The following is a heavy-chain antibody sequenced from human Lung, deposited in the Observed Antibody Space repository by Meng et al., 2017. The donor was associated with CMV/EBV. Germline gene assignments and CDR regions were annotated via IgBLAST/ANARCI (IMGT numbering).Heavy chain of an antibody. D-gene: IGHD6-6*01. Sequence: SCAASGFIFSDYIMSWVRQAPGRGLEWVSAISENGGSPYYADSVKGRFTISRDNSKNTVSLQMDSLRVEDTATYYCAKALNSGRPNSWGQGKLVTVSS. J-gene: IGHJ4*02. V-gene: IGHV3-23*01. CDR1: GFIFSDYI. CDR3: AKALNSGRPNS. CDR2: ISENGGSP.